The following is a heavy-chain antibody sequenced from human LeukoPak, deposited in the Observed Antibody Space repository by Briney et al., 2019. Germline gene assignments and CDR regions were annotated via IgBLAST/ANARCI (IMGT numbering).Heavy chain of an antibody. CDR2: INHSGST. CDR3: ARGDRRLRSSPLHC. V-gene: IGHV4-34*01. D-gene: IGHD3-22*01. Sequence: SETLSLTCAVYGGSFSGYYWSWIRQPPGKGLEWIGEINHSGSTNYNPSLKSRVTISVDTSKNQFSLKLSSVTAADTAVYYCARGDRRLRSSPLHCWGQGGLV. CDR1: GGSFSGYY. J-gene: IGHJ4*02.